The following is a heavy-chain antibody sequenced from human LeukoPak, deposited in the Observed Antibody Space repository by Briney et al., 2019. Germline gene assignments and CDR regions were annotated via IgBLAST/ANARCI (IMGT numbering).Heavy chain of an antibody. CDR1: GFTFSGSA. J-gene: IGHJ4*02. CDR2: IRSKANSYAT. V-gene: IGHV3-73*01. CDR3: TRLSMVRGVGGDY. D-gene: IGHD3-10*01. Sequence: PGGSLRLSCAASGFTFSGSAMHWVRQASGKGLEWVGRIRSKANSYATACAASVKGRFTISRDDSKNTAYLQMNSLKTEDTAVYYCTRLSMVRGVGGDYWGQGTLVTVSS.